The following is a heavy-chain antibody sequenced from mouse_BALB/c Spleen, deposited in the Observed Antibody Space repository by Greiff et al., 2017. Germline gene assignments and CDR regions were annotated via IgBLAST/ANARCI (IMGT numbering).Heavy chain of an antibody. D-gene: IGHD2-14*01. CDR1: GFSLTSYG. CDR2: IWSGGST. Sequence: VQLVESGPGLVQPSQTLSITCTVSGFSLTSYGVHWVRQSPGKGLEWLGVIWSGGSTDYNAAFISRLSISTDNSKSQVFFKMNSLQADDTAIYYCARTFYYRYERAMDYWGQGTSVTVSS. CDR3: ARTFYYRYERAMDY. J-gene: IGHJ4*01. V-gene: IGHV2-4-1*01.